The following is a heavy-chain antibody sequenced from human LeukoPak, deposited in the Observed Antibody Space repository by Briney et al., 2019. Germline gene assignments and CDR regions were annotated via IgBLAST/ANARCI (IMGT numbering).Heavy chain of an antibody. CDR2: IYSGGST. CDR1: GFTVSSNY. J-gene: IGHJ6*03. V-gene: IGHV3-53*01. Sequence: GGSLRLSCAASGFTVSSNYMSWVRQAPGKGLEWVSVIYSGGSTYCADSVKGRFTISRDNSKNTLYLQMNSLRAEDTAVYYCASNSGYDLDYCYMDVWGKGTTVTVSS. CDR3: ASNSGYDLDYCYMDV. D-gene: IGHD5-12*01.